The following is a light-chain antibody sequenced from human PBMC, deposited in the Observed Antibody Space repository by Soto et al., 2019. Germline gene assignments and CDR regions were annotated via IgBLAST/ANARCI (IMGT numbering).Light chain of an antibody. Sequence: DIVMTQSPDSLAVSLGERATINCKSSQSVLYSSNNKNYLAWYQHKPGQPPKLLIYWASTRESGVPDRFSGSGSGTDFTLTISSLQAEDVAVYYCQQYYSIPLTFGAGTKVEIK. V-gene: IGKV4-1*01. J-gene: IGKJ1*01. CDR3: QQYYSIPLT. CDR2: WAS. CDR1: QSVLYSSNNKNY.